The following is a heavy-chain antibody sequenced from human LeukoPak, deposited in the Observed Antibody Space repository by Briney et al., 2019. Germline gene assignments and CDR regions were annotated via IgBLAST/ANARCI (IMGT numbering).Heavy chain of an antibody. CDR2: IRYDGSNK. D-gene: IGHD3-9*01. CDR3: AKDSVFLLRYFDWLPSAGLLFDY. Sequence: TGGSLRLPCAASGFTFSSYGMHWVRQAPGKGLEWVAFIRYDGSNKYYADSVKGRFTISRDNSKNTLYLQMNSLRAEDTAVYYCAKDSVFLLRYFDWLPSAGLLFDYWGQGTLVTVSS. CDR1: GFTFSSYG. J-gene: IGHJ4*02. V-gene: IGHV3-30*02.